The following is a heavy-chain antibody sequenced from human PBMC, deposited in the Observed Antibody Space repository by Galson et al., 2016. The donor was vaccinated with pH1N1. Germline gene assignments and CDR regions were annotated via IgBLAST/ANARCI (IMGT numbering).Heavy chain of an antibody. D-gene: IGHD2-2*01. CDR2: ISGSGGSA. CDR1: GFTFSSYA. CDR3: AKDIGYCSGTSCQYYYYYGMDA. Sequence: SLRLSCAASGFTFSSYAMSWVRQAPGKGLEWVSAISGSGGSAYYADSMKGRFTISRDNSKNTLYLQMNSLRAEDTAGYYCAKDIGYCSGTSCQYYYYYGMDAGGQGTTVTISS. V-gene: IGHV3-23*01. J-gene: IGHJ6*02.